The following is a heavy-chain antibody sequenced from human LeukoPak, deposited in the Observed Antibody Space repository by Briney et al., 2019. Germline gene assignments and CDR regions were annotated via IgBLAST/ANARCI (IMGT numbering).Heavy chain of an antibody. D-gene: IGHD3-3*01. CDR2: IYYSGST. V-gene: IGHV4-59*11. Sequence: SETLSLTCTVSGGSISSHYWSWIRQPPGKGLEWIGYIYYSGSTNYNPSLKSRVTISVDTSKNQFSLKLSSVTAADTAVYYCARACPPQYGSGHCWYFDLWGRGTLVTVSS. CDR1: GGSISSHY. J-gene: IGHJ2*01. CDR3: ARACPPQYGSGHCWYFDL.